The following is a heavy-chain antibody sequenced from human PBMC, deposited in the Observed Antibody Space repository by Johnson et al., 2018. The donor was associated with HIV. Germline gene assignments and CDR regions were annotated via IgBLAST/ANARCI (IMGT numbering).Heavy chain of an antibody. CDR3: ARNSRNDAFDI. J-gene: IGHJ3*02. V-gene: IGHV3-30*02. Sequence: QVQLVESGGGLAKPAWSPRLSCAASQFTFSSYYMNCVRQAPGNGLEWMAFIRYDGSNEYYADSLKGRFTISRDNSKNTLYLQMNSLRPEDTAVYSCARNSRNDAFDIWGQGTMVTVSS. CDR2: IRYDGSNE. D-gene: IGHD2/OR15-2a*01. CDR1: QFTFSSYY.